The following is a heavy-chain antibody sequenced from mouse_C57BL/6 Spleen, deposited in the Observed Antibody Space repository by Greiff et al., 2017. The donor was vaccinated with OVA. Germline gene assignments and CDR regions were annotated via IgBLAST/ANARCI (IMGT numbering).Heavy chain of an antibody. Sequence: EVMLVESEGGLVQPGSSMKLSCTASGFTFSDYYMAWVRQVPEKGLEWVANINYDGSSTYYLDSLKSRFIISRDNAKNILYLQMSSLKSEDIATYYCAREGYDYDGVDYWGQGTTLTVSS. CDR2: INYDGSST. J-gene: IGHJ2*01. D-gene: IGHD2-4*01. CDR1: GFTFSDYY. V-gene: IGHV5-16*01. CDR3: AREGYDYDGVDY.